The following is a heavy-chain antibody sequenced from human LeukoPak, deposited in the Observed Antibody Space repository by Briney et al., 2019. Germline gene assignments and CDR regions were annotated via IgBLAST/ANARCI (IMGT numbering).Heavy chain of an antibody. CDR3: ARFLRRGTFDY. D-gene: IGHD3-3*01. V-gene: IGHV3-48*03. Sequence: PGGSLRLSCAASGFTFSSYEMNWVRQAPGKGLEWVSYISSSGNTIYYADSVKGRFTISRDNAKNFVYLQMNSLSAEDTAVYYCARFLRRGTFDYWGQGTLVTVSS. J-gene: IGHJ4*02. CDR1: GFTFSSYE. CDR2: ISSSGNTI.